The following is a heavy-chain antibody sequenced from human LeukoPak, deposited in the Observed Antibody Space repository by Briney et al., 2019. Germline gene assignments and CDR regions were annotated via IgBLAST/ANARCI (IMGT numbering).Heavy chain of an antibody. D-gene: IGHD6-13*01. V-gene: IGHV4-59*01. CDR3: ATGYSSTWYYFDY. Sequence: PSETLSPTCTVSGGSISSYYWSWIRQPAGKGLEWIGYIYHSGSTNYNPSLKSRVTISADTSKDQFSLKLASVTAADTAVYYCATGYSSTWYYFDYWGQGTLVTVSS. CDR1: GGSISSYY. J-gene: IGHJ4*02. CDR2: IYHSGST.